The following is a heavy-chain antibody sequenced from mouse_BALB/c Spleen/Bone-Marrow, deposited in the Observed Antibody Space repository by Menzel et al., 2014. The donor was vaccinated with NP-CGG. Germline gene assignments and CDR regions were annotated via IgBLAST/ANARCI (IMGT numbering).Heavy chain of an antibody. D-gene: IGHD2-14*01. V-gene: IGHV2-9*02. CDR1: GFSLTIYG. CDR2: SWAGGST. J-gene: IGHJ4*01. Sequence: QVQLKESGPGLVAPSQSLSITCTVSGFSLTIYGVHWVRQPPGKGLEWLGVSWAGGSTSYNSALLSRLTISKDISKSQVFSKMNSLQTDDTAMYYCAREGYDHAMDYWGQGTSVTVSS. CDR3: AREGYDHAMDY.